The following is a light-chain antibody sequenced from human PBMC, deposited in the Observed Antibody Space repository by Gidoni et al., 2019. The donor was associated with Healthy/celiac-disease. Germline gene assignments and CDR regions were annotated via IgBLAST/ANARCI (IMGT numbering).Light chain of an antibody. CDR2: DAS. V-gene: IGKV3-11*01. J-gene: IGKJ2*01. Sequence: ELLLTHSPATLSLSPGERATLSCRASQSVSSYLAWYQQKPGQAPRLLIYDASNRATGIPARFSGSGSGTDFTLTISSLEPEDFAVDYCQQRSNWPPYTFGQXTKLGIK. CDR1: QSVSSY. CDR3: QQRSNWPPYT.